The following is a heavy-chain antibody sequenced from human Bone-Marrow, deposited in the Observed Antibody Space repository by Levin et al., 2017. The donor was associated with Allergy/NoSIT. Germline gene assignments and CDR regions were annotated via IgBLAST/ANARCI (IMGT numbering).Heavy chain of an antibody. CDR3: ARGTPEGGFFEI. CDR2: IISSSTTL. Sequence: PGGSLRLSCEASGFTFSVYGMNWVRQAPGKGLEWISYIISSSTTLRYADSVKGRFTISRDNVENSLYLQMNSLRDEDTAVYYCARGTPEGGFFEIWGQGTLVTVSS. D-gene: IGHD6-25*01. J-gene: IGHJ4*02. CDR1: GFTFSVYG. V-gene: IGHV3-48*02.